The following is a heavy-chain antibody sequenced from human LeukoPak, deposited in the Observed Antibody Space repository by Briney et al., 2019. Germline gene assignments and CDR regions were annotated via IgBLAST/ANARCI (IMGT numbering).Heavy chain of an antibody. J-gene: IGHJ4*02. CDR1: GYTFTGYY. D-gene: IGHD1-7*01. CDR3: VQFELDY. CDR2: INPNTGGT. V-gene: IGHV1-2*02. Sequence: ASVKVSCKASGYTFTGYYVHWVRQAPGQGLEWMGWINPNTGGTNYAQKFQGRVTMTKDTSTNAAYMDLSRLRSDDTAVYYCVQFELDYWGQGTLVTVSS.